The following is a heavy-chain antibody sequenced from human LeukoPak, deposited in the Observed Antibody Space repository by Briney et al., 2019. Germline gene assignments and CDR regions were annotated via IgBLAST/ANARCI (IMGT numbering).Heavy chain of an antibody. V-gene: IGHV1-8*01. J-gene: IGHJ4*02. D-gene: IGHD5-18*01. CDR2: MNPKSGNT. CDR3: AREKAAMVTRLIDY. Sequence: ASVKVSCKASGHSFSSHDINWVRRATGQGLEWMGWMNPKSGNTDHAQKFQGRVTMSRNTSISVAYLELSSLRSEDTAVYYCAREKAAMVTRLIDYWGQGTLVTVSS. CDR1: GHSFSSHD.